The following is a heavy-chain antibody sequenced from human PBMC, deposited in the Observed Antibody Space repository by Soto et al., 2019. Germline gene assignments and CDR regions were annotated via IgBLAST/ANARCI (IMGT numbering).Heavy chain of an antibody. V-gene: IGHV4-61*01. J-gene: IGHJ6*02. CDR3: ARDLVADAGGHYYYYGLDV. Sequence: QVQLQESGPGLVKPSETLSLTCTVSGGSVSSGSYYWTWIRQPPGKGLEWIGYISYSGSTYYNPALKSRVTISEDTSKNPFSLKLSFVIAADTAVYYCARDLVADAGGHYYYYGLDVCGQGTTVTVSS. D-gene: IGHD2-2*01. CDR1: GGSVSSGSYY. CDR2: ISYSGST.